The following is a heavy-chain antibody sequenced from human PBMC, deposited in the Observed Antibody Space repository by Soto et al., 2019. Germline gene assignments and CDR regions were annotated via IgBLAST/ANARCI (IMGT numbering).Heavy chain of an antibody. CDR2: IIPIFGTA. CDR3: AGEPYYDFWGGYYSY. Sequence: QVQLVQSGAEVKKPGSSLKVSCKASGGTFSSYAISWVRQAPGQGLEWMGGIIPIFGTANYAQKFQGRVTITADESMSTAYMELGSLRAGGRAVYYCAGEPYYDFWGGYYSYWGQGSLVNVSS. CDR1: GGTFSSYA. J-gene: IGHJ4*02. D-gene: IGHD3-3*01. V-gene: IGHV1-69*01.